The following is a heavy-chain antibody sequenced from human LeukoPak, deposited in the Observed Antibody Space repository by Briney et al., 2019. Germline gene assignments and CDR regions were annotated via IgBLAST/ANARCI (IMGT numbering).Heavy chain of an antibody. CDR2: IITIFGTA. V-gene: IGHV1-69*05. D-gene: IGHD3-10*01. J-gene: IGHJ5*02. CDR1: GAAFSIYA. CDR3: ARDKYAGANWFDP. Sequence: GASVKVSRKASGAAFSIYAISWVRLAPGQGLELMGGIITIFGTANYAQKFHGRVTINTDESTSTAYMGLGSLGSEDTAVYYCARDKYAGANWFDPWGQGTLVTVSS.